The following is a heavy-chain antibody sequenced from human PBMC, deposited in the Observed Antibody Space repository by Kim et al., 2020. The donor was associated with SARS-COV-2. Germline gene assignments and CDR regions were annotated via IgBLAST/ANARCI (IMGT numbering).Heavy chain of an antibody. CDR2: ISAYNGNT. CDR3: ARGVRVIPTLYYYGMDV. CDR1: GYTFTSYG. J-gene: IGHJ6*02. V-gene: IGHV1-18*01. D-gene: IGHD3-16*02. Sequence: ASVKVSCKASGYTFTSYGISWVRQAPGQGLEWMGWISAYNGNTNYAQKLQGRVTMTTDTSTSTAYMELRSLRSDDTAVYYCARGVRVIPTLYYYGMDVWGQGTTVTVSS.